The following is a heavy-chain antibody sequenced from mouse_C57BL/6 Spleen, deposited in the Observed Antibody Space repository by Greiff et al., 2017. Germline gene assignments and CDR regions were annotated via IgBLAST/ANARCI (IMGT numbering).Heavy chain of an antibody. CDR2: IYPRSGNT. Sequence: LVESGAELARPGASVKLSCKASGYTFTSYGISWVKQRTGQGLEWIGEIYPRSGNTYYNEKFKGKATLTADKSSSTAYMELRSLTSEDSAVYFCARSSTTVVATDYWGQGTTLTVSS. CDR3: ARSSTTVVATDY. J-gene: IGHJ2*01. D-gene: IGHD1-1*01. CDR1: GYTFTSYG. V-gene: IGHV1-81*01.